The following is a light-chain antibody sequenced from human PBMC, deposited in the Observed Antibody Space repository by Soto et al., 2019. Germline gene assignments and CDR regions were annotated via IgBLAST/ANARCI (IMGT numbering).Light chain of an antibody. Sequence: QSVLTQPPSASGTPRQRVPISFSGSSPNLGSNTVNWYQQLPGTAPKIVIYSNNQRPSGVPDRFSGSKSGTSASLAISGLQSEDEADYYCVAWDDSLNGYVVFGGGTKVTVL. CDR3: VAWDDSLNGYVV. CDR2: SNN. J-gene: IGLJ2*01. CDR1: SPNLGSNT. V-gene: IGLV1-44*01.